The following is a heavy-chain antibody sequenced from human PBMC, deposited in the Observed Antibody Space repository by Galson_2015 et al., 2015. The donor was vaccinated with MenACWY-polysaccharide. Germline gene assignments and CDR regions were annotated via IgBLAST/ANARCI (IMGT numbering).Heavy chain of an antibody. D-gene: IGHD2-21*01. CDR2: ISPGSQTT. CDR1: GFNFSILV. V-gene: IGHV3-23*01. Sequence: SLRLSCAASGFNFSILVMTWVRQGPGKGLEWVSAISPGSQTTYYSDSVKDRFSISRDNSKDTMYLQMDSLRAEDTAVYYCVKGGWCDNWGQGTLVTVSS. CDR3: VKGGWCDN. J-gene: IGHJ4*02.